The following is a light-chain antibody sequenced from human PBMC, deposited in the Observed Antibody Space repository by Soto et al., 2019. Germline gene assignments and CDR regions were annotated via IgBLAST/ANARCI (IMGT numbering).Light chain of an antibody. Sequence: EILMTQSPGTLSLSPGERATLSCRASQSISSSLAWYQQKNGQPPRLLIYGASTRDTGVPARFSGSGSGTEFTLTISRLQSEDFAVYYCQQYYNWRPRFGQGTKVDIK. CDR1: QSISSS. CDR3: QQYYNWRPR. CDR2: GAS. V-gene: IGKV3-15*01. J-gene: IGKJ1*01.